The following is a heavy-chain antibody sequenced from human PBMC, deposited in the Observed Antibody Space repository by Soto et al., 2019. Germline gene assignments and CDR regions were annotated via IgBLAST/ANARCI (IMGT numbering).Heavy chain of an antibody. CDR2: INDQGGSP. CDR1: GFSFSNYW. Sequence: GGSLRLSCAASGFSFSNYWMHWVRQAPGKGLVWVSRINDQGGSPTYADSVKGRFTISRDNAKNSLYLLMNSLRAEDTAFYYCAREGYDTSGYYPIGYWGQGTLVTVSS. V-gene: IGHV3-74*01. D-gene: IGHD3-22*01. CDR3: AREGYDTSGYYPIGY. J-gene: IGHJ4*02.